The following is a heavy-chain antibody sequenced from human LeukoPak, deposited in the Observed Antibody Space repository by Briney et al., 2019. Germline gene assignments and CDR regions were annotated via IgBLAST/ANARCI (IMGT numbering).Heavy chain of an antibody. CDR2: IRYDGSNK. CDR3: AKGYDFWSGSESRFDP. J-gene: IGHJ5*02. Sequence: GGSLRLSCAASGFTFSSYGMHRVRQAPGKGLEWVAFIRYDGSNKYYADSVKGRFTISRDNSKNTLYLQMNSLRAEDTAVYYCAKGYDFWSGSESRFDPWGQGTLVTVSS. D-gene: IGHD3-3*01. CDR1: GFTFSSYG. V-gene: IGHV3-30*02.